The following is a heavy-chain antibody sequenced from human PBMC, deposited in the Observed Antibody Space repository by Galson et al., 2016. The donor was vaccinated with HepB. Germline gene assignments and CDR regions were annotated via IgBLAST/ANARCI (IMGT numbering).Heavy chain of an antibody. V-gene: IGHV3-48*03. CDR1: GFTFSSIE. CDR3: ARDLVYHGDYGQYYYYGMDV. Sequence: SLRLSCAASGFTFSSIEMNWVRQAPGKGLEWLSYISSSGTTIYYADSVKGRFTISRDNARNSLYLQMNSLRVEDTAVYYCARDLVYHGDYGQYYYYGMDVWGQGTTVTVSS. J-gene: IGHJ6*02. D-gene: IGHD4-17*01. CDR2: ISSSGTTI.